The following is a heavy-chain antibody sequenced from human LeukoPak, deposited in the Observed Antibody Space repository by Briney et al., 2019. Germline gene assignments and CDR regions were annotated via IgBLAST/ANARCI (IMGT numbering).Heavy chain of an antibody. D-gene: IGHD3-10*01. CDR3: ARASYYGSGSYYNVQAFGI. CDR2: ISSSSSYI. CDR1: GFTFSSYS. Sequence: PGGSLRLSCAASGFTFSSYSMNWVRQAPGKGLEWVSSISSSSSYIYYADSVKGRFTISRDNAKNSLYLQMNSLRAEDTAVYYCARASYYGSGSYYNVQAFGIWGQGTMVTVSS. V-gene: IGHV3-21*01. J-gene: IGHJ3*02.